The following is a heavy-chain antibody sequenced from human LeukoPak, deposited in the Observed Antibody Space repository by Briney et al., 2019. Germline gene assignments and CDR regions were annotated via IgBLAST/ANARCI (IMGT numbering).Heavy chain of an antibody. D-gene: IGHD5-24*01. Sequence: GGSLRLSCAASGLTFSDHYMDWVRQAPGKGLEWVGRTRNKANSYTTEYAASVKGRFTISRDDSKNSLYLQMNSLKTEDTAVYYCARVGRWLQFFGRFDPWGQGTLVTVSS. V-gene: IGHV3-72*01. J-gene: IGHJ5*02. CDR2: TRNKANSYTT. CDR1: GLTFSDHY. CDR3: ARVGRWLQFFGRFDP.